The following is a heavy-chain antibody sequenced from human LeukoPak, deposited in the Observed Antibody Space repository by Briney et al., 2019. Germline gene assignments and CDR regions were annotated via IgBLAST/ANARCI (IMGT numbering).Heavy chain of an antibody. V-gene: IGHV3-74*01. CDR3: AKERARFSYDY. J-gene: IGHJ4*02. Sequence: PGGSLRLSCVASGFNFNRYWMHWVRQAPGKGLVWVSRINSDGSNPNCADSVKGRFTISRDNAKNTLYLQMDSLRAEDTAVYYCAKERARFSYDYWGQGTLVTVSS. CDR1: GFNFNRYW. D-gene: IGHD3-3*01. CDR2: INSDGSNP.